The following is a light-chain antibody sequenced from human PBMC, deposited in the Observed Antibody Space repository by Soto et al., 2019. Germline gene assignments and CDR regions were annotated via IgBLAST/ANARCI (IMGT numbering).Light chain of an antibody. J-gene: IGKJ4*01. Sequence: DIPLTQSPSSLSASVGDRVTISCRASQNIYNDVNWYPLKPGKAPKLLIFAASTLQSGVPSRFSGSGSGADFSLTISSLQPEDFATYYCQQSYSNILSFGGGTRVEL. V-gene: IGKV1-39*01. CDR1: QNIYND. CDR3: QQSYSNILS. CDR2: AAS.